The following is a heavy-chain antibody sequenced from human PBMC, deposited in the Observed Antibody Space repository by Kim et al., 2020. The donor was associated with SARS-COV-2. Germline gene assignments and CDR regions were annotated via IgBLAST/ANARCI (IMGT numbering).Heavy chain of an antibody. CDR3: VREVVALNWIDP. V-gene: IGHV4-30-4*01. Sequence: SETLSLTCTVSGSSISSGDYFWTWIRQPPGKGLEWIGHIYDSGRINYNPSLQSRVTISVDTPKNQFSLKLTSVTAADTAVYYCVREVVALNWIDPWGQGT. J-gene: IGHJ5*02. D-gene: IGHD2-15*01. CDR2: IYDSGRI. CDR1: GSSISSGDYF.